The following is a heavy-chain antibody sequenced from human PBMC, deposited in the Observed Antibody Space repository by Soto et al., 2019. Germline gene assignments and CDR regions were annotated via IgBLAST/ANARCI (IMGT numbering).Heavy chain of an antibody. J-gene: IGHJ4*02. V-gene: IGHV4-61*01. D-gene: IGHD2-8*02. CDR3: ARGMTPPGAPAWYYFDS. Sequence: SETLSLTCTVSGGSVTNDSYYWSWIRQPPGKGLEWVGFIYYTGSVNSNPSLRSRVTMSADVSKNQFSLRLTSVTAADTALYYCARGMTPPGAPAWYYFDSWGQGTLVTVSS. CDR1: GGSVTNDSYY. CDR2: IYYTGSV.